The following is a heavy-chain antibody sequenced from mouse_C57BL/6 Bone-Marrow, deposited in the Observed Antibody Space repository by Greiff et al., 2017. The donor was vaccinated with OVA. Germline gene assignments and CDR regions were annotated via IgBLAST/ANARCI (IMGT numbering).Heavy chain of an antibody. Sequence: VQLQQSGPELVKPGASVKISCKASGYSFTGYYMNWVKQSPEKSLEWIGEINPSTGGTTYNQKFKAKATLTVDKSSSTAYMQLKSLTSEDSAVYYCAKDYYGSSWDFDYWGQGTTLTVSS. V-gene: IGHV1-42*01. CDR1: GYSFTGYY. D-gene: IGHD1-1*01. J-gene: IGHJ2*01. CDR3: AKDYYGSSWDFDY. CDR2: INPSTGGT.